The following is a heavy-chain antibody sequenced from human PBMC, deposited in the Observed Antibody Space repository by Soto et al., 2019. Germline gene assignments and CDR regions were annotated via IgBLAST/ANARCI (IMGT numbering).Heavy chain of an antibody. CDR1: GFTFSNYG. CDR2: TSDGST. J-gene: IGHJ4*02. D-gene: IGHD6-19*01. V-gene: IGHV3-23*01. CDR3: ARLVPGTWFGDY. Sequence: EVQLLGSGGGSVQPGGSLRLSCAASGFTFSNYGMTWVRQAPGKGLEWLSATSDGSTFYRESVKGRFTMSRDDSINMLFLHMSSLRAEDTATYYCARLVPGTWFGDYWCQGILVSVSS.